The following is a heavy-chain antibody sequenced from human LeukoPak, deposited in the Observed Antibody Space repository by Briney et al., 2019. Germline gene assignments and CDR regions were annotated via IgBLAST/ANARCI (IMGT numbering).Heavy chain of an antibody. Sequence: PGGSLRLSCAASGFTFSSYWMNWARQAPGKGLEWVASINHNGNVNYYVDSVKGRFTISRDNAKNSLYLQMSNLRAEDTAVYYCTRPPYLPAATSGVWGQGTTVTVSS. CDR3: TRPPYLPAATSGV. CDR1: GFTFSSYW. J-gene: IGHJ6*02. V-gene: IGHV3-7*03. CDR2: INHNGNVN. D-gene: IGHD2-2*01.